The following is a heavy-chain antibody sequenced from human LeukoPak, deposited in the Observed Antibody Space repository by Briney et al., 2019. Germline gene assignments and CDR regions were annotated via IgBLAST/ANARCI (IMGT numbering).Heavy chain of an antibody. D-gene: IGHD2-15*01. CDR2: IYYNGST. Sequence: SETLSLTCVVSGDSISNNNWWSWVRQPPVKGLEWIGYIYYNGSTSYNPSLKSRVTISVDTSKNQFSLKLSSVTAADTAVYYCARVSAGGTYYFYYYMDVWGRGTTVTVSS. CDR1: GDSISNNNW. J-gene: IGHJ6*03. V-gene: IGHV4-4*02. CDR3: ARVSAGGTYYFYYYMDV.